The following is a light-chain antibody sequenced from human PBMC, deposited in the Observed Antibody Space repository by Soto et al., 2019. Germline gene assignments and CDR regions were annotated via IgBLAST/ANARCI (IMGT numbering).Light chain of an antibody. Sequence: DIVMTQSPLSLPVTPGEPASISCRSSQILLHSNGYNYLDWYLQRPGQSPQLLIHLGSNRASGVPDRFSGSGSGTDFTLTISSLQPEDFATYYCLQDYNYPITCGQGTRRAIK. CDR2: LGS. CDR1: QILLHSNGYNY. V-gene: IGKV2-28*01. J-gene: IGKJ5*01. CDR3: LQDYNYPIT.